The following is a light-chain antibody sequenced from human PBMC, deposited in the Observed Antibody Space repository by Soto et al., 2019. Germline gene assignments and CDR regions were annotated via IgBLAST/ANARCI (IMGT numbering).Light chain of an antibody. V-gene: IGKV3-20*01. CDR2: GAS. CDR1: QSFSSTY. J-gene: IGKJ1*01. Sequence: EVVLTQSPGTLSLAHGERDTLSCMASQSFSSTYLAWYQQKPGQSPRLLIYGASSRATGIPDRFSGSGSGTDFTLTISRLEPEDFAVYYCQQYGSSSWTFGQGTKVDI. CDR3: QQYGSSSWT.